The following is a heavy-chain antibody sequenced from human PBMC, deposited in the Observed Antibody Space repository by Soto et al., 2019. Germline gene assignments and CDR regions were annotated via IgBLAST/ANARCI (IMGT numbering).Heavy chain of an antibody. CDR3: ARSRRGFGSSWFDWFDP. D-gene: IGHD6-13*01. V-gene: IGHV4-34*01. CDR2: INESGST. Sequence: LSLTCAVYGGSFSGYYWSWIRQPPGKGLEWIGEINESGSTKHNPSLKSRVTISVDTSKSQFSLKLSSVTAADTAVYYCARSRRGFGSSWFDWFDPWGQGTLVTVSS. J-gene: IGHJ5*02. CDR1: GGSFSGYY.